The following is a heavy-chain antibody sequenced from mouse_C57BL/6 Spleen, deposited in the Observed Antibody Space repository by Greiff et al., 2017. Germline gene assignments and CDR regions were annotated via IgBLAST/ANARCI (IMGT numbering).Heavy chain of an antibody. Sequence: EVQLQQSGPELVKPGASVKIPCKASGYTFTDYNMDWVKQSHGKSLEWIGDINPNNGGTIYNQKFKGKATLTVAKSSRTAYMELRSLTSEDTAVYYCARRGLAPGAMDYWGQGTSVTVSS. J-gene: IGHJ4*01. D-gene: IGHD3-3*01. CDR2: INPNNGGT. CDR3: ARRGLAPGAMDY. V-gene: IGHV1-18*01. CDR1: GYTFTDYN.